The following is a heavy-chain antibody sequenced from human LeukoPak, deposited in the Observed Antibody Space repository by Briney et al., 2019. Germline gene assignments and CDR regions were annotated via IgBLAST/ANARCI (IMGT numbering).Heavy chain of an antibody. CDR2: IKQDGSEK. D-gene: IGHD3-3*01. CDR1: GFTCSSYW. Sequence: GGSLRLSCAASGFTCSSYWMSWVRQAPGKGLEWVANIKQDGSEKYYVDSVKGRFTISRDNAKNSLYLQMNSLRAEDTAVYYSARGQDFWGCYLVYWGQGTLVTVSS. CDR3: ARGQDFWGCYLVY. V-gene: IGHV3-7*01. J-gene: IGHJ4*02.